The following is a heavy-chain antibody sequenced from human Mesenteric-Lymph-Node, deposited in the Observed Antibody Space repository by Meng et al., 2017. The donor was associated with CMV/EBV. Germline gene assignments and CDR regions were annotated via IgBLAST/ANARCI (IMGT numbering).Heavy chain of an antibody. CDR1: GFTFSGYA. CDR3: AISDYS. CDR2: IAASGITT. J-gene: IGHJ4*02. V-gene: IGHV3-23*01. D-gene: IGHD4-11*01. Sequence: GESLKISCAASGFTFSGYAMSWVRQAPEKGLEWVSGIAASGITTYYADSVKGRFTISRDNSKNTLYLQMNSLRAEDTAVYYCAISDYSWGQGTLVTVSS.